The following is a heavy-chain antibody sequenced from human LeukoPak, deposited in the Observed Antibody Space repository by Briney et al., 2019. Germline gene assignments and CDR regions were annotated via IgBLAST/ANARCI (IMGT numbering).Heavy chain of an antibody. J-gene: IGHJ4*02. CDR3: ATQAREVVAATPSYYFDY. Sequence: GESLKISCKGSGYSFTSYWIGWVRQMPGKGLEWMGIIYPGDSDTRYSPSFQGQVTISADKSISTAYLQWSSLKASDTAMYYCATQAREVVAATPSYYFDYWGQGTLVTVSS. V-gene: IGHV5-51*01. CDR2: IYPGDSDT. CDR1: GYSFTSYW. D-gene: IGHD2-15*01.